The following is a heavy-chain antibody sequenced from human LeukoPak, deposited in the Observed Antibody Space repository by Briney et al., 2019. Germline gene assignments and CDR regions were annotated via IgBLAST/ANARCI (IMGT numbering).Heavy chain of an antibody. Sequence: PSETLSLTCTVSGGSISSGSYYWSWIRQPAGKGLEWIGRIYTSGSTNYNPSLKSRVTISVDTSKNQFSLKLSSVTAADTAVYYCARLSRRAMVVVGPIWGQGTMVTVSS. CDR3: ARLSRRAMVVVGPI. D-gene: IGHD3-22*01. J-gene: IGHJ3*02. V-gene: IGHV4-61*02. CDR2: IYTSGST. CDR1: GGSISSGSYY.